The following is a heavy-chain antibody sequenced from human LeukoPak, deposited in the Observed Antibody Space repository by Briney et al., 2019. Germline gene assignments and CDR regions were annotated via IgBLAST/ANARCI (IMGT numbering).Heavy chain of an antibody. CDR2: ISSSSSYI. CDR3: ARGEYGSGSYHIDY. J-gene: IGHJ4*02. V-gene: IGHV3-21*01. CDR1: GFTFSSYS. Sequence: GGSLRLSCAASGFTFSSYSMNWARQAPGKGLEWVSFISSSSSYIYYADSVEGRFTISRDNAKNSLYLQMNSLRAEDTAVYYCARGEYGSGSYHIDYWGQGTLVTVSS. D-gene: IGHD3-10*01.